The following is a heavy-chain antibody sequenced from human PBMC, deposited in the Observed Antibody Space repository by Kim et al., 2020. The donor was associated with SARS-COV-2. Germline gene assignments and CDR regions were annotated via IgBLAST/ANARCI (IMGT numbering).Heavy chain of an antibody. D-gene: IGHD5-18*01. CDR3: ARDGSYGDFDY. CDR1: GFTFSSYT. V-gene: IGHV3-48*02. CDR2: ISGGGHTI. Sequence: GGSLRLSCATSGFTFSSYTMNWVRQAPGKGLEWVAYISGGGHTIYYADSVKGRFAISRDNAKKSLYLQMSSLRDEDTAVYYCARDGSYGDFDYWGQGSLVTVSS. J-gene: IGHJ4*02.